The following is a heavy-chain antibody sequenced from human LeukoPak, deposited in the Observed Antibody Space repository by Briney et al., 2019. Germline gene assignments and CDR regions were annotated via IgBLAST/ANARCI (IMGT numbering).Heavy chain of an antibody. J-gene: IGHJ5*02. CDR3: ARAARGWFDP. CDR2: IYTRGST. V-gene: IGHV4-61*02. Sequence: PSQTLSLTCTVSGGSISSGSYYWSWIRQPAGKGLEWIGRIYTRGSTNYNPSLKSRVTISVDTSKNQFSLKLSSVTAADTAVYYCARAARGWFDPWGQGTLVTVSS. CDR1: GGSISSGSYY.